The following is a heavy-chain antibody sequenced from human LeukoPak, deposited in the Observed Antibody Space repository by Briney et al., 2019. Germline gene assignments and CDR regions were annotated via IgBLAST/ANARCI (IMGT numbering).Heavy chain of an antibody. D-gene: IGHD5/OR15-5a*01. CDR1: GGSISSGGYY. Sequence: PSQTLSLTCTVSGGSISSGGYYWSWIRQHPGKGLEWIGYIYYSGSTYYNPSLKSRVTISVDTSKNQFSLKLSSVTAADTAVYYCARFPVYDYMSFSLGAFDIWGQGTMVTVSS. CDR3: ARFPVYDYMSFSLGAFDI. J-gene: IGHJ3*02. V-gene: IGHV4-31*03. CDR2: IYYSGST.